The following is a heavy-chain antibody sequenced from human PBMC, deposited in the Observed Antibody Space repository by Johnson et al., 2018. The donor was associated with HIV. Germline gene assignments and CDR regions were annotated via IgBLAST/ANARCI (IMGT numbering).Heavy chain of an antibody. CDR2: IKSKTDGGTT. J-gene: IGHJ3*02. Sequence: VQLVESGGGLVKPGGSLRLSCAASGFTFSNAWMSWVRQAPGKGLEWVGRIKSKTDGGTTDYAAPVKGRFTISRDDSKNTLYLQMNSLKTEDTAVYYCAKDVLRFLESRLNAFDIWGQGTMVTVSS. CDR3: AKDVLRFLESRLNAFDI. CDR1: GFTFSNAW. V-gene: IGHV3-15*01. D-gene: IGHD3-3*01.